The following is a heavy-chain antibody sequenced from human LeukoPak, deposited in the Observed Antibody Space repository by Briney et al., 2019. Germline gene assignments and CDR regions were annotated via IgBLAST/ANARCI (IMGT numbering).Heavy chain of an antibody. Sequence: PGGSLRLSCAASGFTFSSYTMNWVRQAPGKGLEWVSAISGSGVGTYYADSVKGRFTISRDNSWNTLYLQMSSLRAEDTVVYYCAKDQVISGSEASDIWGQGTMVTVSS. CDR1: GFTFSSYT. J-gene: IGHJ3*02. V-gene: IGHV3-23*01. CDR3: AKDQVISGSEASDI. D-gene: IGHD2-21*01. CDR2: ISGSGVGT.